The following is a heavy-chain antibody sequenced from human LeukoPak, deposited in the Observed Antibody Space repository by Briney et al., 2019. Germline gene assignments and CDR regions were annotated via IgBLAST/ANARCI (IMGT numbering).Heavy chain of an antibody. J-gene: IGHJ4*02. Sequence: GGSLRLSCAASGFTFNTYAMSWVRQAPGKGLEWVSGISGSGGSTYYADSVKGRFTISRDNSKNTLYLQMNSLRAEDTAIYYCAKAAIGGYYYDSSGYYFDYWGQGTLVTVSS. CDR1: GFTFNTYA. D-gene: IGHD3-22*01. V-gene: IGHV3-23*01. CDR2: ISGSGGST. CDR3: AKAAIGGYYYDSSGYYFDY.